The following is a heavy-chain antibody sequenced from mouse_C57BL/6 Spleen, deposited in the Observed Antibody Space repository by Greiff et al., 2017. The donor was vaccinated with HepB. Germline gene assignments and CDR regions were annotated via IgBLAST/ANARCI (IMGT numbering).Heavy chain of an antibody. D-gene: IGHD1-1*01. Sequence: EVQGVESGPELVKPGASVKISCKASGYSFTDYNMNWVKQSNGKSLEWIGVINPNYGTTSYNQKFKGKATLTVDQSSSTAYMQLNSLTSEDSAVYYCARSGDYGSSYWYFDVWGTGTTVTVSS. V-gene: IGHV1-39*01. J-gene: IGHJ1*03. CDR1: GYSFTDYN. CDR3: ARSGDYGSSYWYFDV. CDR2: INPNYGTT.